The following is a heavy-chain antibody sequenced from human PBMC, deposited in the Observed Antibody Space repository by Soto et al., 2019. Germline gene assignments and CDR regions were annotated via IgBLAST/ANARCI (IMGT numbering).Heavy chain of an antibody. CDR3: AREFWSGPFDY. V-gene: IGHV3-33*01. D-gene: IGHD3-3*01. J-gene: IGHJ4*02. Sequence: QVQLVESGGGVVQPGRSLRLSCAASGFTFSSYGMHWVRQAPGKGLEWVAVIWSDGSNKYYADPVKGRFTISRDNSKNTLYLQMNSLRAEDTAVYYGAREFWSGPFDYWGRGTLVTVSS. CDR2: IWSDGSNK. CDR1: GFTFSSYG.